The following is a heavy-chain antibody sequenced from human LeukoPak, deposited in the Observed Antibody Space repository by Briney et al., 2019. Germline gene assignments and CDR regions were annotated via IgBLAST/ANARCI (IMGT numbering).Heavy chain of an antibody. CDR3: VKALRGYSGYDLGYYYGMDV. CDR1: GFTFSSYA. D-gene: IGHD5-12*01. V-gene: IGHV3-64D*06. Sequence: GGSLRLSCSASGFTFSSYAMYWVRQAPGKGLEYVSAISSNGGSTYYADSVKGRFTISRDNSKNTLYLQMSSLRAEDTAVYYCVKALRGYSGYDLGYYYGMDVWGKGTTVTVSS. J-gene: IGHJ6*04. CDR2: ISSNGGST.